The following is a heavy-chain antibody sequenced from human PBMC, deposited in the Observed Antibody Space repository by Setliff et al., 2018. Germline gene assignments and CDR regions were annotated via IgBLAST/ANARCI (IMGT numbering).Heavy chain of an antibody. CDR3: AREGVETRSWTDDRYYMDV. V-gene: IGHV1-69*05. D-gene: IGHD2-21*02. CDR1: GCTFSNYG. J-gene: IGHJ6*03. Sequence: ASVKVSCKASGCTFSNYGVSWVRQAPGQGLEWMGGTNPLCGTTDYAQKFHGRVTIITDESTSTAYMELSSLTSDDTAVYYCAREGVETRSWTDDRYYMDVWGKGTTVTVSS. CDR2: TNPLCGTT.